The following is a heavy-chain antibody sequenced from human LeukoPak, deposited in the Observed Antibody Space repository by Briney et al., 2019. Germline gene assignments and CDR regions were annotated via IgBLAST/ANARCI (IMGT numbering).Heavy chain of an antibody. Sequence: PSETLSLTCVVYGGSFSGNYWAWIRQPPGKGPEWIGEINHSGTTSYNPSLQSRVTVSVDTSKNQFSLKLSSVTAADTAVYYCARRRRHEFTYGYVFYFDYWGQGTLVTVSS. D-gene: IGHD3-16*01. CDR3: ARRRRHEFTYGYVFYFDY. CDR2: INHSGTT. V-gene: IGHV4-34*01. CDR1: GGSFSGNY. J-gene: IGHJ4*02.